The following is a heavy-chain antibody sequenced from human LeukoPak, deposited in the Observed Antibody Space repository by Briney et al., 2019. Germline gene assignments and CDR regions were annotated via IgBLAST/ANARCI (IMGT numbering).Heavy chain of an antibody. CDR3: ASRRVAVPTTRAFDY. V-gene: IGHV3-48*03. J-gene: IGHJ4*02. Sequence: GGSLRLSCAASGFTLSAYEMNWVRQAPGKGLEWISYISGPSIQYADSVKGRFTISGDNAKNSLYLQMNSLGAEDTAVYYCASRRVAVPTTRAFDYWGQGTLVTVSS. CDR2: ISGPSI. CDR1: GFTLSAYE. D-gene: IGHD1-26*01.